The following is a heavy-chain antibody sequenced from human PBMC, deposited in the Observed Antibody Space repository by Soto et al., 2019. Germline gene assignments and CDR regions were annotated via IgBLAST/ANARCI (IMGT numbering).Heavy chain of an antibody. Sequence: GGSLSLSCAASGCSFSGYFREWVRLAPGKGLEWVAATTYDGGIKHYVDSVKGRFTISRDNSKNTLYLQMNSLRVEDTATYYCAGALENPYFYYGLNVWGQGTTVTVSS. CDR2: TTYDGGIK. D-gene: IGHD1-1*01. V-gene: IGHV3-30*03. CDR3: AGALENPYFYYGLNV. J-gene: IGHJ6*02. CDR1: GCSFSGYF.